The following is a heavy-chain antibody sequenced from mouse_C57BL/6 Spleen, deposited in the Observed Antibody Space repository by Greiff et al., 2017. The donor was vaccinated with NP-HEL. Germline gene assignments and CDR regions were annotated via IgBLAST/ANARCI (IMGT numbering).Heavy chain of an antibody. Sequence: VQLQQSGAELVRPGTSVKMSCKASGYTFTNYWIGWVKQRPGHGLEWIGDIYPGGGCTNYNEKFKGKATLTADKSSSTAYMQFSSLTSEDSAIYSRARGDCGQLGFDYWGQGTTLTVSS. CDR2: IYPGGGCT. D-gene: IGHD4-1*02. J-gene: IGHJ2*01. CDR3: ARGDCGQLGFDY. V-gene: IGHV1-63*01. CDR1: GYTFTNYW.